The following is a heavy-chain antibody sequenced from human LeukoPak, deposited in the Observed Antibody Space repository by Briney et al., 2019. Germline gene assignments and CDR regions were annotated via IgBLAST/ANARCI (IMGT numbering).Heavy chain of an antibody. V-gene: IGHV4-34*01. CDR3: ARGPITEDGTFHSPNA. J-gene: IGHJ5*02. D-gene: IGHD1-1*01. Sequence: SETLSLTCAVSGGSFSGHYWSWIRQPPGKGLKWIGEITERRSTNYHPSLKSRVTISGDTYKNHFSLKVSSVPGADTAVYYCARGPITEDGTFHSPNAWGQGTLVTVSS. CDR1: GGSFSGHY. CDR2: ITERRST.